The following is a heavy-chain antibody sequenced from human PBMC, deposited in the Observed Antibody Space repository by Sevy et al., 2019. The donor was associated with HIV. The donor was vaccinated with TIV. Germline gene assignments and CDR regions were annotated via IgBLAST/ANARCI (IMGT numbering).Heavy chain of an antibody. J-gene: IGHJ5*02. D-gene: IGHD2-2*02. CDR1: GYTFTGYY. V-gene: IGHV1-2*02. CDR3: ARVFSPKLGYCSSTSCYRWFDP. Sequence: ASVKASCKASGYTFTGYYMHWVRQAPGQGLEWMGWINPNSGGTNYAQKFQGRVTMTRDTSISTAYMELSRLRSDDTAVYYCARVFSPKLGYCSSTSCYRWFDPWGQGTLVTVSS. CDR2: INPNSGGT.